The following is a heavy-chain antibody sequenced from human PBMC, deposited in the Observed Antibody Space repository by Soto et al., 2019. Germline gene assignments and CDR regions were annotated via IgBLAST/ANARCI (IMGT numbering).Heavy chain of an antibody. CDR1: GFTFSSYS. V-gene: IGHV3-30-3*01. CDR3: AIFPPSHPADFDD. Sequence: PGGSLRLSCAASGFTFSSYSMHWVRQAPGKGLVWVAVSSYDGTNAYKADSVKGRFTISRDNSKNTLYLQMSSLGPEDTAVYYCAIFPPSHPADFDDWGQGTLVTVSS. CDR2: SSYDGTNA. J-gene: IGHJ4*02.